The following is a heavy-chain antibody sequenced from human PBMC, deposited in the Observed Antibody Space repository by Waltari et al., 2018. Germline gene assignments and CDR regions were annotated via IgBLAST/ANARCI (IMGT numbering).Heavy chain of an antibody. D-gene: IGHD5-12*01. CDR1: RLPFSSYW. CDR3: AGVRVARAFDI. V-gene: IGHV3-7*03. Sequence: EVRMVEFGGALVQPGGSLRVPFAASRLPFSSYWMGWVRQAPGKGLEWVANIKQDGSDKYYADSMKGRFTISRDNAKNSLYLQMNSLRAEDTGLYYCAGVRVARAFDIWGQGTMVTVSS. CDR2: IKQDGSDK. J-gene: IGHJ3*02.